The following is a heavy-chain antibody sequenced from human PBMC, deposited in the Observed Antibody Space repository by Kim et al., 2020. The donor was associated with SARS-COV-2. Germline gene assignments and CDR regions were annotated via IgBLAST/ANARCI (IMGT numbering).Heavy chain of an antibody. CDR2: T. D-gene: IGHD6-13*01. Sequence: TNSNPARQVRVTISVDTSKNQFSLKLSSVTAADTAVYYCARGHSSSGLKNWGQGTLVTVSS. J-gene: IGHJ4*02. CDR3: ARGHSSSGLKN. V-gene: IGHV4-34*01.